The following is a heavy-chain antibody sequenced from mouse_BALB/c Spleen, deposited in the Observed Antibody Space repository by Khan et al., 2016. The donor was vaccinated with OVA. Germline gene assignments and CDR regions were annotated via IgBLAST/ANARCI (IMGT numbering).Heavy chain of an antibody. J-gene: IGHJ4*01. CDR2: MWGDGST. V-gene: IGHV2-3*01. CDR3: AKFTPDYYAMDY. D-gene: IGHD1-1*01. Sequence: VQLQESGPGLVAPSQSLSITCTVSGFSLTSYGVNWVRQPPGKGLEWLGVMWGDGSTNYHSALKSRLIISKDNSKSQVFLKLNSLQTDDTATYYCAKFTPDYYAMDYWGQGTSVTVSS. CDR1: GFSLTSYG.